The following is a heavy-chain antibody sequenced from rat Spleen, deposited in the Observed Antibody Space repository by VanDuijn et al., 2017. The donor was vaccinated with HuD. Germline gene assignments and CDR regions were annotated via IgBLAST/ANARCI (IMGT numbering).Heavy chain of an antibody. Sequence: EVQLVESGGGLVQPGRSMKLSCAASGFTFSDYYMAWVRQAPTKGLEWVATIRHDGSSTYYRDSVKGRFIISRDNAKDTLYLQMDSLRSEDTATYYCTTVLQGHGFAYWGQGTLVTVSS. CDR3: TTVLQGHGFAY. CDR2: IRHDGSST. V-gene: IGHV5-20*01. J-gene: IGHJ3*01. CDR1: GFTFSDYY. D-gene: IGHD1-1*01.